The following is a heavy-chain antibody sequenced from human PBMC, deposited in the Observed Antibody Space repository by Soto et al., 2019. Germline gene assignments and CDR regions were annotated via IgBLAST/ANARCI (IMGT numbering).Heavy chain of an antibody. CDR1: GYTFTSYD. J-gene: IGHJ3*02. CDR2: MDRNSDNT. CDR3: ARRSNYHSFDI. Sequence: QVQLVQSGAEVKKPGASVKVSCKASGYTFTSYDINWVRQATGQGLEWMGWMDRNSDNTGYAQTFQGRLSMARNTSISTAYMELSSLRSEATAVYYCARRSNYHSFDIWGQGTMLTVST. D-gene: IGHD3-3*01. V-gene: IGHV1-8*01.